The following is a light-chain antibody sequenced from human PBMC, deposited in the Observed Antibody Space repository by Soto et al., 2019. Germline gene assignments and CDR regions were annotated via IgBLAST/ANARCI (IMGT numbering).Light chain of an antibody. CDR1: SSDIGAYDY. V-gene: IGLV2-14*01. Sequence: LTQPASLSGSPGQSITISCTGTSSDIGAYDYVSWFQQHPGKAPKLMISEVNNRPSGVSNRFSGPKSGNKAYLTISGLQVEDEAEYFCFSFTTSRTHVFGTGTKVTVL. CDR2: EVN. CDR3: FSFTTSRTHV. J-gene: IGLJ1*01.